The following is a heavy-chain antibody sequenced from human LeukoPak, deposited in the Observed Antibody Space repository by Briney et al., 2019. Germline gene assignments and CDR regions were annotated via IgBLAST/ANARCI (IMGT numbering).Heavy chain of an antibody. J-gene: IGHJ5*02. CDR3: ARGGVPVRGVIIEGHNWFDP. Sequence: AASVKVSCKASGYTFTSYAMNWVRQAPGQGLEWTGWINTNTGNPTYAQGFTGRFVFSLDTSVSTAYLQISSLKAEDTAVYYCARGGVPVRGVIIEGHNWFDPWGQGTLVTVSS. D-gene: IGHD3-10*01. CDR2: INTNTGNP. V-gene: IGHV7-4-1*02. CDR1: GYTFTSYA.